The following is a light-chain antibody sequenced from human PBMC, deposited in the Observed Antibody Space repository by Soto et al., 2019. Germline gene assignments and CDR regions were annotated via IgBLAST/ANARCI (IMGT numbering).Light chain of an antibody. Sequence: TGTSSDVGGYNYVSWYQQHPGKAPKLMIYDVSNRPSGVSNRFSGSKSGNTASLTISGLQAEDEADYYCSSYTSTRGVFGTGTKVTVL. V-gene: IGLV2-14*04. CDR3: SSYTSTRGV. CDR1: SSDVGGYNY. J-gene: IGLJ1*01. CDR2: DVS.